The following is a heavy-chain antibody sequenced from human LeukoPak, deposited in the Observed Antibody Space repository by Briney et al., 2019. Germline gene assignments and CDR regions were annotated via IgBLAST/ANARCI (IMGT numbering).Heavy chain of an antibody. CDR3: ARGYISEQLALIYFDY. D-gene: IGHD6-6*01. Sequence: ASVKVSCKASGYTFTGYYMHWVRQAPGQGLEWMGWINPNSGGTNYAQKFQGRVTMTRDTSIGTAYMELSRLRSDDTAVYYCARGYISEQLALIYFDYWGQGTLVTVSS. CDR1: GYTFTGYY. CDR2: INPNSGGT. V-gene: IGHV1-2*02. J-gene: IGHJ4*02.